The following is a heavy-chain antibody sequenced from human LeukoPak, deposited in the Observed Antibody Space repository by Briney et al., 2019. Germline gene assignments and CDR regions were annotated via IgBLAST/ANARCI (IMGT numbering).Heavy chain of an antibody. J-gene: IGHJ1*01. D-gene: IGHD6-13*01. CDR1: GGSISGGKDF. Sequence: SETLSLTCTVSGGSISGGKDFWGWIRQPPGKGLEWIGSIFYSGSTYHNPSLKSRVTISVDTSRNEFSLKVMSATVADPAVYYCARRGITYSSSFFEFWGQGALVTVSS. V-gene: IGHV4-39*01. CDR2: IFYSGST. CDR3: ARRGITYSSSFFEF.